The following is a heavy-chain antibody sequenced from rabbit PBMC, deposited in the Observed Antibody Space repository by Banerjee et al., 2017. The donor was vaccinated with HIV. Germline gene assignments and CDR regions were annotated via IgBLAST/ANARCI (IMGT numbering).Heavy chain of an antibody. CDR1: GFSFSSYW. V-gene: IGHV1S45*01. Sequence: QEQLEESGGDLVKPEGSLTLTCTASGFSFSSYWIWWVRQAPGKGLEWIARIIGGSSGTTHYASWAKGRFTISKTSSTTVTLQMTSLTAADTATYFCARDLAGVIGWNFDLWGPGTLVTVS. D-gene: IGHD4-1*01. CDR3: ARDLAGVIGWNFDL. J-gene: IGHJ4*01. CDR2: IIGGSSGTT.